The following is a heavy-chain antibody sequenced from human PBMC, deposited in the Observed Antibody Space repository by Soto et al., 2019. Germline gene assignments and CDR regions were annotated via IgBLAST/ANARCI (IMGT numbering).Heavy chain of an antibody. CDR2: IYWDDDK. D-gene: IGHD3-3*01. V-gene: IGHV2-5*02. J-gene: IGHJ4*02. CDR1: GFSLTTSGVG. Sequence: QITLNESGPTVVKPTETLTLTCTFSGFSLTTSGVGVGWVRQSPGKAPEWLAFIYWDDDKRYSTSLKIRLTITKDTSKNQVVLTMANVDPADTATYYCAHRVLRAVFGLVTPTAIYFDFWGQGTPVVVSS. CDR3: AHRVLRAVFGLVTPTAIYFDF.